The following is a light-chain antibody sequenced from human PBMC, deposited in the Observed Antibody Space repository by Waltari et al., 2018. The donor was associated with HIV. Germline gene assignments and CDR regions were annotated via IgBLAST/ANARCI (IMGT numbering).Light chain of an antibody. Sequence: QSALTQPASVSGSPGQSITISCTGPSSDVGTYNYVSWYQQHPGKAPKLIIYDVSTRPSVISDRFSGSKSDNAASLTIAALQPEDEADYYCSSYTNTNISFGGGTKLTVL. CDR3: SSYTNTNIS. CDR1: SSDVGTYNY. CDR2: DVS. J-gene: IGLJ2*01. V-gene: IGLV2-14*01.